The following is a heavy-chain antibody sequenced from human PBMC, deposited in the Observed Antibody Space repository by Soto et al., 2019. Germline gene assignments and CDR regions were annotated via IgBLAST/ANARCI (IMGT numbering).Heavy chain of an antibody. CDR1: GGSINSGGYS. V-gene: IGHV4-61*08. CDR3: ARRYGPGFDY. CDR2: IYYSGST. D-gene: IGHD4-17*01. J-gene: IGHJ4*02. Sequence: SETLSLTCAVSGGSINSGGYSWSWIRQPPGKGLEWIGYIYYSGSTNYNPSLKSRVTISVDTSKNQFSLKLTSVTAADTAVYYCARRYGPGFDYWGQGTLVTVSS.